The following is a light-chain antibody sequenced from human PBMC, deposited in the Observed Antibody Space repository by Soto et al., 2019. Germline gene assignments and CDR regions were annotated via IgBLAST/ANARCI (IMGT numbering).Light chain of an antibody. CDR3: QQSYSTLWT. V-gene: IGKV1-39*01. J-gene: IGKJ1*01. CDR2: AAS. CDR1: QSISSY. Sequence: DIQMTQSPSSLSASVGDRVTITCRASQSISSYLNWYQQKPGKAPKLLIYAASSLQSGVPSRFSGSGSGTDFPLTISSLQPEDFEPYYCQQSYSTLWTFGQGTKVEIK.